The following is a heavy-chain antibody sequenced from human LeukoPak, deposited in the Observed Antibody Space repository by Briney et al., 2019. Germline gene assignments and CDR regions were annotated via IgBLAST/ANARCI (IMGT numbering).Heavy chain of an antibody. CDR2: ISGSGGST. V-gene: IGHV3-23*01. J-gene: IGHJ6*02. Sequence: PGGSLRLSCAASGFTFSSYATSWVRQAPGKGLEWVSAISGSGGSTYYADSVKGRFTNSRDNSKNTLYLQMNSLRAEDTAVYYCAKGVRVCSSTSCLPLKYYYYGMDVWGQGTTVTVSS. CDR3: AKGVRVCSSTSCLPLKYYYYGMDV. CDR1: GFTFSSYA. D-gene: IGHD2-2*01.